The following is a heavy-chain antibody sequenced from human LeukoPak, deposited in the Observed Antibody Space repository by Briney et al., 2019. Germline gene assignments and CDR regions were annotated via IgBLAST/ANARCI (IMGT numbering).Heavy chain of an antibody. CDR2: IYFTGST. CDR3: ARVDYYDSSGYLSDY. Sequence: SETLSLTCTVSGGSVSGYYWNWIRQPPGKGLEWIGYIYFTGSTNYNPSLKSRVTISVDTSKNQFSLKLSSVTAADTAVYYCARVDYYDSSGYLSDYWGQGTLVTVSS. V-gene: IGHV4-59*08. CDR1: GGSVSGYY. D-gene: IGHD3-22*01. J-gene: IGHJ4*02.